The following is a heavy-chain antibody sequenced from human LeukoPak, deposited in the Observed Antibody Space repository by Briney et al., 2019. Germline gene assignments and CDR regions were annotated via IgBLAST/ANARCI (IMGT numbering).Heavy chain of an antibody. V-gene: IGHV3-48*02. CDR1: GSSFSSYG. D-gene: IGHD2-15*01. CDR2: ISTSSGTI. J-gene: IGHJ4*02. CDR3: ARVDCSGGSCYSALTL. Sequence: GGSLRLSCAASGSSFSSYGMNWVRQAPGKGLEWISYISTSSGTIYYADSVEGRFTISRDSARNSLFLQMNSLRDDDTAVYYCARVDCSGGSCYSALTLWGQGTLVTVSS.